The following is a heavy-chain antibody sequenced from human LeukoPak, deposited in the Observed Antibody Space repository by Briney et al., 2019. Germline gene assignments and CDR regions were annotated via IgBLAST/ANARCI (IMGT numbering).Heavy chain of an antibody. J-gene: IGHJ4*02. Sequence: GASVKVSCKTSGYTFTGYRLNWVRQIPGQGLEWMAWITPKNGGTNYAEKFQGRLTLTRDMSISTTYMELSSLRSDDTAVYYCATSGNTWYNDYWGQGTLVTVSS. CDR1: GYTFTGYR. CDR2: ITPKNGGT. V-gene: IGHV1-2*02. D-gene: IGHD6-13*01. CDR3: ATSGNTWYNDY.